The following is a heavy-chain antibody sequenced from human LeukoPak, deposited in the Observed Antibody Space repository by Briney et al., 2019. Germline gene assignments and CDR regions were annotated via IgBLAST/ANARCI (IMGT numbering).Heavy chain of an antibody. CDR1: GFTFSDYS. Sequence: GGSLRLSCAVSGFTFSDYSMTWVRQAPGKGLEWVSYISSSGFTKYYADSVTGRFTISRDNAKNSLYLQLNSLRDEDTSVFYCARVPVATIYPARFDYWGLGTLVTVSS. J-gene: IGHJ4*02. CDR3: ARVPVATIYPARFDY. V-gene: IGHV3-48*02. CDR2: ISSSGFTK. D-gene: IGHD5-12*01.